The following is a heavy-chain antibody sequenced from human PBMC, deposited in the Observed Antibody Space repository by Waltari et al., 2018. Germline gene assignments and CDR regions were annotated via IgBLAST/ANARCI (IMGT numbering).Heavy chain of an antibody. CDR1: GDSISQFY. V-gene: IGHV4-59*01. J-gene: IGHJ4*01. CDR2: NYYTGAT. Sequence: QVQLQESGPRLVKPSETLSLTCSVSGDSISQFYWSWIRQTPDKRLELIGHNYYTGATNNNPSLGGRVTISADTSKHQFSLRLESVTAADTATYFCTSGVYEGGHEIDYWGQGIQVTVSS. CDR3: TSGVYEGGHEIDY. D-gene: IGHD3-10*01.